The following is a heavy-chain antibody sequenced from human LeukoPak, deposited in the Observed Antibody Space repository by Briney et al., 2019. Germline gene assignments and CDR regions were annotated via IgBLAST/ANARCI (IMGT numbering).Heavy chain of an antibody. V-gene: IGHV4-39*01. CDR3: ARHYSLWFGECDY. Sequence: SETLSLTCTVSGGSISSSSYYWGWIRQPPGKGLEWIGSIYYSGSTRYNPSLKSRVTISVDTSKNQFSLKLSSVTAADTAVYYCARHYSLWFGECDYWGQGTLVTVSS. CDR1: GGSISSSSYY. CDR2: IYYSGST. D-gene: IGHD3-10*01. J-gene: IGHJ4*02.